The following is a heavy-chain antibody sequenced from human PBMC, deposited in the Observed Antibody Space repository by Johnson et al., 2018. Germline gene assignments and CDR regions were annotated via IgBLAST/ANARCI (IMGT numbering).Heavy chain of an antibody. CDR3: ARLVALPDFYYGMDV. D-gene: IGHD2-21*01. J-gene: IGHJ6*02. V-gene: IGHV1-8*01. CDR2: MNPNSGNP. Sequence: QVQLVESGAEVREPGASVKVSCKASGYTFTSYEINWVRQATGQGLEWLGWMNPNSGNPDSAQNFQDRVTMNRNSTTNTADMELSSLRSEDPAVYYCARLVALPDFYYGMDVWGQGTTVTVSS. CDR1: GYTFTSYE.